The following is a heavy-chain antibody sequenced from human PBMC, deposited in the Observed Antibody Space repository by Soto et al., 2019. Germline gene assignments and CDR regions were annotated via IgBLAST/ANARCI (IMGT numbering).Heavy chain of an antibody. CDR1: GFTFSSYG. CDR3: AKDLPRSGPFDY. J-gene: IGHJ4*02. D-gene: IGHD3-10*01. Sequence: GGSLRLSCAASGFTFSSYGMHWVRQAPGKGLEWVAVISYDGSNKYYADSVKGRFTISRDNSKNTLYLQMNSLRAEDTAVYYRAKDLPRSGPFDYWGQGTLVTVSS. CDR2: ISYDGSNK. V-gene: IGHV3-30*18.